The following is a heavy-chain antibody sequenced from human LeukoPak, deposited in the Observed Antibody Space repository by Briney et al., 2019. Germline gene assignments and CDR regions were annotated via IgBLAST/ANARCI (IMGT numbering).Heavy chain of an antibody. J-gene: IGHJ4*02. D-gene: IGHD2-15*01. CDR2: IYTSGSA. Sequence: PSETLSLTCTVSGGSISSGSYYWSWIRQPAGKGLEWIGRIYTSGSANYTPSLKSRVTISVDTSKNQFSLKLSSVTAADTAVYYCARASRGYGMGYWGQGTLVTVSS. CDR1: GGSISSGSYY. V-gene: IGHV4-61*02. CDR3: ARASRGYGMGY.